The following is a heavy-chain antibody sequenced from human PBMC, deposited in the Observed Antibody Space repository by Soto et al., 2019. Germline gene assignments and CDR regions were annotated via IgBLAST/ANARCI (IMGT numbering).Heavy chain of an antibody. CDR1: GGSIGGYY. V-gene: IGHV4-59*12. J-gene: IGHJ6*02. D-gene: IGHD2-21*02. Sequence: SETLSLTCTVSGGSIGGYYGSWIRQPPGKGLEWIGYINYSGSTNCNPSLKSRVTISIDTSKNQFSLELSSVTAADTAFYYCAREGALLFGGNSDYYSTMDVWGQGTTVTVSS. CDR3: AREGALLFGGNSDYYSTMDV. CDR2: INYSGST.